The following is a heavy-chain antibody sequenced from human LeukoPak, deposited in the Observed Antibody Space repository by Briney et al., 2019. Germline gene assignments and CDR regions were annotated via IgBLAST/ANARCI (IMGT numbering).Heavy chain of an antibody. CDR2: IYHSGST. V-gene: IGHV4-4*02. J-gene: IGHJ1*01. D-gene: IGHD3-22*01. CDR3: AKDTARDYDSSGYFQH. Sequence: SETLSLTCAVSGGSISSSNWWSWVRQPPGKGLEWIGEIYHSGSTNYNPSLKSRVTISVDKSKNQFSLKLSSVTAADTAVYYCAKDTARDYDSSGYFQHWGQGTLVTVSS. CDR1: GGSISSSNW.